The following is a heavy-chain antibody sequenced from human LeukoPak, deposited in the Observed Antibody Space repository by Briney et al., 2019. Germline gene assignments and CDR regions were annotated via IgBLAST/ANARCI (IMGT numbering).Heavy chain of an antibody. J-gene: IGHJ4*02. Sequence: GGSLRLSCVASGFTVSNNGLSWFRQAPGKRLEWVSDISGVGNTYYAESVKGRFTISRDNAKNSLYLQMNSLRAEDTAVYYCARDPRAYYYDKPSYFDYWGQGTLVTVSS. D-gene: IGHD3-22*01. CDR3: ARDPRAYYYDKPSYFDY. CDR2: ISGVGNT. CDR1: GFTVSNNG. V-gene: IGHV3-23*01.